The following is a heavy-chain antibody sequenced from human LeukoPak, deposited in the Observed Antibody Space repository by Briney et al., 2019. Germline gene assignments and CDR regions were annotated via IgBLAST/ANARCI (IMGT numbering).Heavy chain of an antibody. Sequence: SETLSLTCTVSGGSISSSSYYWGWIRQPPGKGLEWIGSIYYSGSTYYNPSLKSRVTISVDTSKNQFSLKLSSVTAADTAVYYCARSPSLWFGGQGYWGQGTLATVSS. J-gene: IGHJ4*02. D-gene: IGHD3-10*01. CDR3: ARSPSLWFGGQGY. CDR1: GGSISSSSYY. V-gene: IGHV4-39*01. CDR2: IYYSGST.